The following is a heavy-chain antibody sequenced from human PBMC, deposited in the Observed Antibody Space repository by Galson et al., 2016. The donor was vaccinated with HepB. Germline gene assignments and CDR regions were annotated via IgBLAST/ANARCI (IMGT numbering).Heavy chain of an antibody. CDR1: GFTFSNYW. CDR3: ARILDYGDYAMDA. J-gene: IGHJ6*04. CDR2: IKKDGSEK. V-gene: IGHV3-7*01. D-gene: IGHD4-17*01. Sequence: SLRLSCAASGFTFSNYWMSWVRQAPGKGLEWMANIKKDGSEKYYVDSVKGRFSISRDNAKNSLYLQMNSLRAEDTAVYYCARILDYGDYAMDAWGEGTTVTVAS.